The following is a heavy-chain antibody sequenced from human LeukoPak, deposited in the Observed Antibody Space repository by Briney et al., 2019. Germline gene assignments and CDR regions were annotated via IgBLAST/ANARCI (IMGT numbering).Heavy chain of an antibody. CDR1: GFTFSSYA. D-gene: IGHD3-22*01. J-gene: IGHJ4*02. Sequence: GGSLRLSCAASGFTFSSYAMSWVRQAPGKGLEWVSAISGSGGSTYYADSVKGRFTISRDNSKNTLYLQMNSLRAEDTAVYYCAKGSSLTMIVVVITVDYWGQGTLVTVSS. V-gene: IGHV3-23*01. CDR2: ISGSGGST. CDR3: AKGSSLTMIVVVITVDY.